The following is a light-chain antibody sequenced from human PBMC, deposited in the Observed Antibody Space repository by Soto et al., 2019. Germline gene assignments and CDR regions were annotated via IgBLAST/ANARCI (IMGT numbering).Light chain of an antibody. CDR1: RSNIGTNY. CDR2: SNS. CDR3: AAWDDSLSGPV. J-gene: IGLJ3*02. V-gene: IGLV1-47*02. Sequence: QSVLTQPPSASGTPGQRVTISCSGRRSNIGTNYVYWYQQFPGTAPKLLIYSNSHRPSGVPDRFSGSKSGTSASLAISGLRSDDEADYYCAAWDDSLSGPVFGGGTKLNVL.